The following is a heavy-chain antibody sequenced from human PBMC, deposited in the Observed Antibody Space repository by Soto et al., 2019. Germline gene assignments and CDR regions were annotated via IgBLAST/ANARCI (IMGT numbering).Heavy chain of an antibody. CDR3: AKAATVVTLYYFYY. V-gene: IGHV3-23*01. CDR1: GFTFNNYG. Sequence: PGGSLRLSCAASGFTFNNYGMSWVRQAPGKGLEWVSAITDSGGSTYYADSVKGRFTISRDNSKNTVYLQMNSLRAEDTAVYYCAKAATVVTLYYFYYWGQGTLVTVSS. J-gene: IGHJ4*02. D-gene: IGHD4-17*01. CDR2: ITDSGGST.